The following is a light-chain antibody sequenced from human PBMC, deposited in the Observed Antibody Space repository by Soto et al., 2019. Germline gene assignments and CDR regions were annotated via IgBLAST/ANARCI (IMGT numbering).Light chain of an antibody. J-gene: IGKJ1*01. V-gene: IGKV1-5*01. CDR2: DAS. Sequence: DIQRTQSPSTLSASLGDRVIITCRASQTITRWMAWYQQKPGKAPKLLIYDASTLESGVPSRFSGSRSGTDFTLTISSLQPEDVATYYCPKYNCAPRTFGQGAKVDIK. CDR1: QTITRW. CDR3: PKYNCAPRT.